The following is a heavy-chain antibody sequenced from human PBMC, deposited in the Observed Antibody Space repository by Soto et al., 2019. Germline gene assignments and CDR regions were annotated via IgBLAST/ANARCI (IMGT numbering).Heavy chain of an antibody. D-gene: IGHD6-19*01. Sequence: GGSLRLSCAASGFTFSSYGMHWVRQAPGKGLEWVAVISYDGSNKYYADSVKGRFTISRDNSKNTLYLQMNSLRAEDTAVYYCAKGVQWLVPSEFDYWGQGTLVTVSS. CDR2: ISYDGSNK. CDR3: AKGVQWLVPSEFDY. V-gene: IGHV3-30*18. J-gene: IGHJ4*02. CDR1: GFTFSSYG.